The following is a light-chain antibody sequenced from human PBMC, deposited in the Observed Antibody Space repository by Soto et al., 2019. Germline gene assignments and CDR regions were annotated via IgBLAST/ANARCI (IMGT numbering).Light chain of an antibody. CDR2: DAS. CDR3: QYRTT. CDR1: ESLGSY. J-gene: IGKJ5*01. V-gene: IGKV3-11*01. Sequence: EVVLTQSPATLTLSPGERATLSCRASESLGSYLAWYQHKPGQAPRLLIDDASSRAPGIPARFGGSGSGTDFTLTISSLEPEDFAVYYCQYRTTFGQGTRLDI.